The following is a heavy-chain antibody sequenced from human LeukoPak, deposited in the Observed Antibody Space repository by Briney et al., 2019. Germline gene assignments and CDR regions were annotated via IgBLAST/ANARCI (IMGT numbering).Heavy chain of an antibody. CDR2: IYYSGST. Sequence: SETLSLTCTVSGGSISSHYWSWIRQPPGKGLEWIGYIYYSGSTNYNPSLKSRVTISVDTSKNQFSLKLSSVTAADTAVCYCARWRGSSGYFDYWGQGTLVTVSS. D-gene: IGHD3-10*01. CDR3: ARWRGSSGYFDY. CDR1: GGSISSHY. V-gene: IGHV4-59*11. J-gene: IGHJ4*02.